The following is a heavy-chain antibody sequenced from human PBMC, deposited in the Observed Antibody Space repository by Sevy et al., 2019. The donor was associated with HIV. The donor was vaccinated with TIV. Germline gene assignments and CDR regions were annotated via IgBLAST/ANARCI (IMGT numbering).Heavy chain of an antibody. Sequence: GGSLRLSCAASGFTVNSNYMTWVRQAPGKGLEGVSVIHVVGTTYHADAVKDRFTISRDNFKNRLYLHMLSLRAEDTAVYYCARGKSGYGYALNYWGQGTLVTVSS. D-gene: IGHD5-18*01. J-gene: IGHJ4*02. CDR1: GFTVNSNY. CDR3: ARGKSGYGYALNY. V-gene: IGHV3-66*01. CDR2: IHVVGTT.